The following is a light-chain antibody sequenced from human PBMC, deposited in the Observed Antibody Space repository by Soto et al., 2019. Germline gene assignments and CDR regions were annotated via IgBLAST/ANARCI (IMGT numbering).Light chain of an antibody. CDR3: QQYDNRALT. V-gene: IGKV1-33*01. Sequence: DIQMTQSPSSLSASVGDRVTITCQASLDISNYLNYYQQKPGKAPKLLIFDASNLETGVPSRFTGSESGTDFTFTISRLQPEDIAKNYCQQYDNRALTFGGGKKVEIK. CDR1: LDISNY. J-gene: IGKJ4*01. CDR2: DAS.